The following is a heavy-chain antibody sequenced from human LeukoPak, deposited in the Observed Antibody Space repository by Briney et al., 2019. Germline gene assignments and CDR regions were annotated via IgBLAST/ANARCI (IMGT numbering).Heavy chain of an antibody. CDR1: GGSFSGYY. J-gene: IGHJ4*02. CDR3: ASATYYYDSSGYPFDY. V-gene: IGHV4-34*01. CDR2: INHSGST. Sequence: SETLSLTCAVYGGSFSGYYWSWIRRPPGKGLEWIGEINHSGSTNYNPSLKSRVTISVDTSKNQFSLKLSSVTAADTAVYYCASATYYYDSSGYPFDYWGQGTLVTVSS. D-gene: IGHD3-22*01.